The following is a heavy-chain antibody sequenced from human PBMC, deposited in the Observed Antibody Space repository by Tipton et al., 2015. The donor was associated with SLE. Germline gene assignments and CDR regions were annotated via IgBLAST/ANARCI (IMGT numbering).Heavy chain of an antibody. CDR3: ARDPVETGFDY. CDR2: TDHSGST. Sequence: TLSLTCAVSGYSISSGYYWGWIRQPPGKGLEGIGSTDHSGSTYYNPSLKSRVTISVDTSKNQFSLKLSSVTAADTAVYYCARDPVETGFDYWGQGTLVTVSS. J-gene: IGHJ4*02. CDR1: GYSISSGYY. V-gene: IGHV4-38-2*02. D-gene: IGHD5-24*01.